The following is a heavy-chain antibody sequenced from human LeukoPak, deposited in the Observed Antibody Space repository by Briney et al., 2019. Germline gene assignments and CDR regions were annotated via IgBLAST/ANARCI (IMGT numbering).Heavy chain of an antibody. D-gene: IGHD2-2*01. CDR2: FKWDGIV. J-gene: IGHJ3*02. CDR1: GFSVSTFS. Sequence: GGSLRLSCAASGFSVSTFSMYWVRQVPGKGLVWVSRFKWDGIVSYADSVKGRFTISRDNAKNTVLLQMNSLRAEDTALYYCAGEDVPLFKDAFDIWGQGTMVTASS. V-gene: IGHV3-74*01. CDR3: AGEDVPLFKDAFDI.